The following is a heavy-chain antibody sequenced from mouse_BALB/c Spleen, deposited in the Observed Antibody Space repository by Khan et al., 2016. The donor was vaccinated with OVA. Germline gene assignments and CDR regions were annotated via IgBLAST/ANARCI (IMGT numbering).Heavy chain of an antibody. CDR2: IWSAGST. D-gene: IGHD2-4*01. Sequence: QVQLQQSGPGLVQPSQSLSITCTVSGFSLDNYSVHWVRQSPGKGLEWLGVIWSAGSTDYNAAFISRLTISKDNSRSQVFFKVNSLQPNDTAIYYCARRGYDYGRGALFAYWGQGTLVTVSA. CDR3: ARRGYDYGRGALFAY. V-gene: IGHV2-2*02. CDR1: GFSLDNYS. J-gene: IGHJ3*01.